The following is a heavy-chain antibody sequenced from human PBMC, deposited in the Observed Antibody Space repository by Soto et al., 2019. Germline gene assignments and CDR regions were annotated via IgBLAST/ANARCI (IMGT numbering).Heavy chain of an antibody. CDR3: AKRKAAAGTSYYYGLDV. CDR1: GFTFSSFG. CDR2: ISYDGGNK. D-gene: IGHD6-13*01. Sequence: PGGSLRLSCAASGFTFSSFGMHWVRQAPGKGLDWVALISYDGGNKYYADSVKGRFTISRDNSKNTLYLQMNSLRTEDTAVYYCAKRKAAAGTSYYYGLDVWGQGTTVTVSS. V-gene: IGHV3-30*18. J-gene: IGHJ6*02.